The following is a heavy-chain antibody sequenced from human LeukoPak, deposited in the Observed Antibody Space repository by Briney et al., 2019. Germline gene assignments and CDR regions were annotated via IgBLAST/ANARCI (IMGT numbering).Heavy chain of an antibody. V-gene: IGHV4-28*05. D-gene: IGHD2-2*03. Sequence: PSETLSLTCAVSGYSISSSTWWGWIRPPPGKGLEWIGYIYYSGSIYYNPSLKSRVTMSVDTSQNQFSLKLRSVTAVDTAVYYCAKIGYCRTTTCSRAFDYWGQGTLVTVSS. CDR1: GYSISSSTW. J-gene: IGHJ4*02. CDR3: AKIGYCRTTTCSRAFDY. CDR2: IYYSGSI.